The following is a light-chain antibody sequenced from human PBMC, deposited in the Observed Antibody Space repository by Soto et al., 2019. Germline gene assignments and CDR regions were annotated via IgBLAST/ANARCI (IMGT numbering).Light chain of an antibody. CDR2: GAS. Sequence: EIVLTQSPGTLSLSPGERATLSCRASQSISSNYLAWYQQRPGQAPRLLIYGASSRAAGIPDRFRGSGSGTDFTLTISSLEPDDFAVYFCQQSASSLTSTFGQGTKVEIK. J-gene: IGKJ1*01. CDR1: QSISSNY. CDR3: QQSASSLTST. V-gene: IGKV3-20*01.